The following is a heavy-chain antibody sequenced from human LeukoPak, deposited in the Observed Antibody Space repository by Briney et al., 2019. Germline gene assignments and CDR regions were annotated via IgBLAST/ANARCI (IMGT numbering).Heavy chain of an antibody. V-gene: IGHV3-21*01. CDR3: ATNPVTVTTVFDY. J-gene: IGHJ4*02. CDR1: GFTFSSYS. Sequence: GGSLRLSCAASGFTFSSYSMNWVRQAPGKGLEWVSSISSSSSYIYYADSVKGRFTISRDNAKNSPYLQMNSLRAEDTAVYYCATNPVTVTTVFDYWGQGTLVTVSS. CDR2: ISSSSSYI. D-gene: IGHD4-17*01.